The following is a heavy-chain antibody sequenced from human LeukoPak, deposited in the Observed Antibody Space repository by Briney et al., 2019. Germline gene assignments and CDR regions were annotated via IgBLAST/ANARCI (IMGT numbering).Heavy chain of an antibody. V-gene: IGHV3-23*01. D-gene: IGHD3-3*01. Sequence: GGSLRLSCAASGVTFSNFAMGWVGQAPGKGLEWVSAISGSGLSTYYPASVQGRFPISRDNFKHPLYLQMNSLRGEDTAVYYCAKSPFLAWPNYYYYGMDVWGQGTTGTVSS. CDR1: GVTFSNFA. J-gene: IGHJ6*02. CDR3: AKSPFLAWPNYYYYGMDV. CDR2: ISGSGLST.